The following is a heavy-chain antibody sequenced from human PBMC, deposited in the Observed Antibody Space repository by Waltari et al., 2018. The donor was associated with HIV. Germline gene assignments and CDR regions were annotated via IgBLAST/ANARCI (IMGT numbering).Heavy chain of an antibody. V-gene: IGHV3-30*02. J-gene: IGHJ4*02. Sequence: QVQLVESGGGVVRPGGSRGLSVTALGFTFSPYGMYWVRQAPGKGLQWVAFIRYDGTNKYYADSVKGRFIISRDNSKNTLSLQMHSLRAEDTAVYYCAKAPHHYDSSGPVYWGQGTLVTVSS. CDR2: IRYDGTNK. CDR1: GFTFSPYG. D-gene: IGHD3-22*01. CDR3: AKAPHHYDSSGPVY.